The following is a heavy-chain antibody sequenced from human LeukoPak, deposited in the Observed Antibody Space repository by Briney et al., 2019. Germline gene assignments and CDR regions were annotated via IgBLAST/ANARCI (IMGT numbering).Heavy chain of an antibody. CDR2: IYGNGATT. Sequence: GGSLRLSCAVSGFTFSSYAMNWVRQAPGKGLEWVSIIYGNGATTDYADSVKGRFTISRDDSKNTLYLQMNSPRAEDTAVYYCARKYSGFDCWGQGTLVTVSS. J-gene: IGHJ4*02. D-gene: IGHD5-12*01. CDR3: ARKYSGFDC. V-gene: IGHV3-23*01. CDR1: GFTFSSYA.